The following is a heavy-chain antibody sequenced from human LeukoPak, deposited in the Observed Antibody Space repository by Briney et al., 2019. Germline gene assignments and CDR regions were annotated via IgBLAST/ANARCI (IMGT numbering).Heavy chain of an antibody. D-gene: IGHD3-10*01. J-gene: IGHJ5*02. V-gene: IGHV3-30*18. CDR2: ISYDGSNK. Sequence: GSLRLSCAASGFTFSSYGMHWVRQAPGKGLEWVAVISYDGSNKYYADSVKGRFTISRDNSKNTLYLQMNSLRAEDTAVYYCAKDLPNGSGFDPWGQGTLVTVSS. CDR3: AKDLPNGSGFDP. CDR1: GFTFSSYG.